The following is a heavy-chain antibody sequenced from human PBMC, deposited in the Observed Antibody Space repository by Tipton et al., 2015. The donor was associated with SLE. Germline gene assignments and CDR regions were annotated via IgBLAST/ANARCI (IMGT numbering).Heavy chain of an antibody. D-gene: IGHD4-23*01. Sequence: SLRLSCAASGFTFSSYGMHRVRQAPGKGLEWVAVIWYDGSNKYYADSVKGRFTISRDNSKNTLYLQMNSLRAEDTAVYYCAKDLDYGGNSGLDYWGQGTLVTVSS. CDR3: AKDLDYGGNSGLDY. CDR2: IWYDGSNK. V-gene: IGHV3-33*06. J-gene: IGHJ4*02. CDR1: GFTFSSYG.